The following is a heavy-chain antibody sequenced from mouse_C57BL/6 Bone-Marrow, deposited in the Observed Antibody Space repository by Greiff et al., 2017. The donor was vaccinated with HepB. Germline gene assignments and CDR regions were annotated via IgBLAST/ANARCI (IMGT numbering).Heavy chain of an antibody. J-gene: IGHJ2*01. CDR1: GYTFTSYG. CDR2: IYPRSGNT. CDR3: ARSGYDYDEGAFDY. Sequence: VQLQQSGAELARPGASVKLSCKASGYTFTSYGISWVKQSTGQGLEWIGEIYPRSGNTYYNEKFKGKATLTADKSSSTAYMELRSLTSDDSAVYFCARSGYDYDEGAFDYWGQGTTLTVSS. D-gene: IGHD2-4*01. V-gene: IGHV1-81*01.